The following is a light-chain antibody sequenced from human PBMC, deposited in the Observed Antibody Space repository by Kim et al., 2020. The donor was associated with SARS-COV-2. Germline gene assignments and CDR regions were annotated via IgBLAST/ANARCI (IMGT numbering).Light chain of an antibody. V-gene: IGLV2-11*02. Sequence: GPSFTIYCTGTSSGVGEYNYVSWYQQHPGKAPTLMIYDVSKRPAGVPDRFSGSKSGSTGSLTISELQAEDEADYYCCSYAGSYTWVFGGGTQLTVL. CDR2: DVS. J-gene: IGLJ3*02. CDR3: CSYAGSYTWV. CDR1: SSGVGEYNY.